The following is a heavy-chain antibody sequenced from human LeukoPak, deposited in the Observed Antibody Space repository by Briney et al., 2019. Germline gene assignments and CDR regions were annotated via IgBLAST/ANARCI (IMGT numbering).Heavy chain of an antibody. CDR1: GGSISSSSYY. J-gene: IGHJ5*02. Sequence: SETLSLTCTVSGGSISSSSYYWGWIRQPPGKALEWIGYIYYSGSTNYNPSLKSRVTISVDTSKNQFSLKLSSVTAADTAVYYCARDPPGPDRGRFDPWGQGTLVTVSS. CDR3: ARDPPGPDRGRFDP. CDR2: IYYSGST. V-gene: IGHV4-61*01.